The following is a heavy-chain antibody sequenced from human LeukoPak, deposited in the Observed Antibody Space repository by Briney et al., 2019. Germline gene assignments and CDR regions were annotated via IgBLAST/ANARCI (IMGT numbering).Heavy chain of an antibody. CDR2: IYSGGSST. V-gene: IGHV3-66*01. CDR3: ATRRTVTTLYDAFDV. CDR1: GFTVSSNY. Sequence: GGSLRLPCAASGFTVSSNYLSWVRQAPGKGLEWVSVIYSGGSSTSYADSVKGRFTISRDNSKNTLYLQMNSLRAEDTAVYYCATRRTVTTLYDAFDVWGLGTMVTVSS. D-gene: IGHD4-17*01. J-gene: IGHJ3*01.